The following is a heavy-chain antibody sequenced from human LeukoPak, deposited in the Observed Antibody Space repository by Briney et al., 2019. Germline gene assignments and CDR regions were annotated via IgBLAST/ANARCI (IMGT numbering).Heavy chain of an antibody. D-gene: IGHD1-26*01. CDR2: ISSSSSYI. Sequence: GGSLRLSCAASGFTFSSYSMNWVRQAPGKGLEWVSSISSSSSYIYYADSVKGRFTISRDNAKNSLYLQMNSLRAEDTAVYYCARDQTVGVGPGDFWGQGTMVTVSS. V-gene: IGHV3-21*01. CDR3: ARDQTVGVGPGDF. CDR1: GFTFSSYS. J-gene: IGHJ3*01.